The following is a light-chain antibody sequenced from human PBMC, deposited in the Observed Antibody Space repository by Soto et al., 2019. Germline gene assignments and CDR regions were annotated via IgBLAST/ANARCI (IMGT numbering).Light chain of an antibody. CDR3: TSYAGTYSFFYV. CDR2: EVS. V-gene: IGLV2-8*01. J-gene: IGLJ1*01. Sequence: QSVLTQPPSASGSPGQSVTISCTGTSSDVGAYNYVSWYQQLPGKAPKLIIYEVSKRPSGVPDRFSGSKSGNTASLTVSGLQAEDEDEYYCTSYAGTYSFFYVFGTGTKVTV. CDR1: SSDVGAYNY.